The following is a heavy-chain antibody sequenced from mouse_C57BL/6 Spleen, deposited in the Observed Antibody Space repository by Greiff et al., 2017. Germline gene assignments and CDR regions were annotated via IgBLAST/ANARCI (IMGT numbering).Heavy chain of an antibody. J-gene: IGHJ3*01. CDR1: GYTFTSYW. V-gene: IGHV1-69*01. CDR3: ARGESNPFAY. CDR2: IDPSDSYT. Sequence: QVHVKQPGAELVMPGASVKLSCKASGYTFTSYWMHWVKQRPGQGLEWIGEIDPSDSYTNYNQKFKGKSTLTVDKSSSTAYMQLSSLTSEDSAVYYCARGESNPFAYWGQGTLVTVSA. D-gene: IGHD2-5*01.